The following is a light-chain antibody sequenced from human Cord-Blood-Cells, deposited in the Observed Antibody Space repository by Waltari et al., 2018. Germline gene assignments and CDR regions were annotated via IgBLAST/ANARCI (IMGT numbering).Light chain of an antibody. Sequence: SSELTQDPAVSVALGQTVRIPCQGDSLRSYYASWYQQKPGPAPVLVIYGKNNRPSGIPDRFSGSSSGNTASLTITGAQAEDEADYYCNSRDSSGNHLVFGGGTKLTVL. CDR1: SLRSYY. CDR2: GKN. CDR3: NSRDSSGNHLV. J-gene: IGLJ3*02. V-gene: IGLV3-19*01.